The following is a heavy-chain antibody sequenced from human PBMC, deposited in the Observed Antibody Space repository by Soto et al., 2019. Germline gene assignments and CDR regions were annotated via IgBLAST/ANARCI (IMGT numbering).Heavy chain of an antibody. D-gene: IGHD3-22*01. J-gene: IGHJ4*02. CDR1: GGSFSGYY. CDR2: INHSGST. CDR3: ARVRYYYDSSGYYYGPFDY. V-gene: IGHV4-34*01. Sequence: KTSETLSLTCAVYGGSFSGYYWSWIRQPPGKGLEWIGEINHSGSTNYNPSLKSRVTISVDTSKNQFSLKLSSVTAADTAVYYCARVRYYYDSSGYYYGPFDYWGQGTLVTVSS.